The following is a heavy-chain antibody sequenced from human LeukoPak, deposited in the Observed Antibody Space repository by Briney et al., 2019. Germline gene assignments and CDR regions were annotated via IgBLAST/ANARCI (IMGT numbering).Heavy chain of an antibody. V-gene: IGHV6-1*01. CDR2: TYYRSKWYN. CDR1: GDSVSSNSAA. D-gene: IGHD6-6*01. Sequence: SQTLSLTCAISGDSVSSNSAAWNWIRQSPSRGLEWLGRTYYRSKWYNDYAVSVKSRITINPDTSKNQFSLQLNSVTPEDTAVYYCARVARSPPLSYYYMDVWGKGTTVTVSS. J-gene: IGHJ6*03. CDR3: ARVARSPPLSYYYMDV.